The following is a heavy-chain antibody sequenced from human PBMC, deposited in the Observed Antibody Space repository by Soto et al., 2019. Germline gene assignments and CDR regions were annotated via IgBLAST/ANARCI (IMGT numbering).Heavy chain of an antibody. D-gene: IGHD5-18*01. J-gene: IGHJ6*02. Sequence: QVQLVESGGGVVQPGRSLRLSCAASGFTFSSYGMHWVRQAPGKGLEWVAVISYDGSNKYYADSVKGRFTISRDNSKNTLYLQMNSLRPEDTAVYYCAKDSRYGTDYYYYGMDVWGQGTTVTVSS. CDR3: AKDSRYGTDYYYYGMDV. CDR1: GFTFSSYG. CDR2: ISYDGSNK. V-gene: IGHV3-30*18.